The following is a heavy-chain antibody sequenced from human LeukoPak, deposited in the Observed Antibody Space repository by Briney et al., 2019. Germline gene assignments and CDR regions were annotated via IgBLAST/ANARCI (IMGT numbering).Heavy chain of an antibody. J-gene: IGHJ4*02. V-gene: IGHV4-4*07. CDR1: GGSISSYY. CDR3: ARADYSTQNYYYFDY. CDR2: IYTSGST. D-gene: IGHD4-11*01. Sequence: PSETLSLTCTVSGGSISSYYWSWIRQPAGKGLEWIGRIYTSGSTNYNPSLKSRVTIPVDKSKNQFSLKLSSVTAADTAVYYCARADYSTQNYYYFDYWGQGTLVTVSS.